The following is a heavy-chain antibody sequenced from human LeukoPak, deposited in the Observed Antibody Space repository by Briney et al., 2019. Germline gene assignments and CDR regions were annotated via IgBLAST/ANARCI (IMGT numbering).Heavy chain of an antibody. CDR2: IWYDGSNK. V-gene: IGHV3-33*01. Sequence: GGSLRLSCAASGFTFSSYGMHWVRQAPGKGLEWVAVIWYDGSNKYYADSVKGRFTISRDNSKNTLYLQMNSLRAEDTAVYYCARGRRITMIVVVIAEDAFDIWGQGTMVTVSS. D-gene: IGHD3-22*01. CDR3: ARGRRITMIVVVIAEDAFDI. J-gene: IGHJ3*02. CDR1: GFTFSSYG.